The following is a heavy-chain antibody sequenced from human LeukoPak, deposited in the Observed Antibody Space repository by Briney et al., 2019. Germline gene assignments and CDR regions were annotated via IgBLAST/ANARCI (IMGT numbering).Heavy chain of an antibody. J-gene: IGHJ4*02. D-gene: IGHD3-16*01. CDR3: AKDDRLLRFLH. CDR2: IIGSGGTT. Sequence: PGGSLRLSCAASGFTFSNYAMNWVRQAPGKGLEWVSGIIGSGGTTYYADSVKGRFTISRDNSKNTVYLQINNLRDEDTAVYYCAKDDRLLRFLHWGQGTLVTVSS. V-gene: IGHV3-23*01. CDR1: GFTFSNYA.